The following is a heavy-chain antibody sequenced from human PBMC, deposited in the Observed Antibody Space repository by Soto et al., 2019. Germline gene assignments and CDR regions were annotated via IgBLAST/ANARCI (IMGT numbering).Heavy chain of an antibody. CDR2: ITGSGGGT. CDR1: GFMFANYA. J-gene: IGHJ6*02. D-gene: IGHD5-18*01. CDR3: AKWDTHGRIPPPVGGNDYYYDTAL. Sequence: GGSLRLSCAASGFMFANYALGWVRQAPGRGLEWVSAITGSGGGTYYADSVKGRVTVSRDNSKNTRYLQIHSLRADNTATFFCAKWDTHGRIPPPVGGNDYYYDTALWGRGTTVTVSS. V-gene: IGHV3-23*01.